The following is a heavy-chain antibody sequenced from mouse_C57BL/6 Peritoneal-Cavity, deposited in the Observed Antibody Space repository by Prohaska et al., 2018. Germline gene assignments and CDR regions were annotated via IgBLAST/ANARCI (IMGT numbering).Heavy chain of an antibody. Sequence: GGGSTNYNSALMSRLSISKDNSKSQVFLKMNSLQTDDTAMYYCAKHGYDAMDYWGQGTSVTVSS. V-gene: IGHV2-9*01. J-gene: IGHJ4*01. CDR3: AKHGYDAMDY. CDR2: GGGST.